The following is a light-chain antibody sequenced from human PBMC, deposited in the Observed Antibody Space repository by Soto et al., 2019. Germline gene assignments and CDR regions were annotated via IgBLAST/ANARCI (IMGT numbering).Light chain of an antibody. Sequence: QSVLTQPPSASGTPGQRVTISCSGSSSNIGRNTVNWYQQLPGTAPKLLIYTNNQRPSGAPDRFSGSKSGTSASLAISGLQSEDEADYYCAAWDDSLNGVIFGGGTKLTVL. CDR2: TNN. J-gene: IGLJ2*01. V-gene: IGLV1-44*01. CDR3: AAWDDSLNGVI. CDR1: SSNIGRNT.